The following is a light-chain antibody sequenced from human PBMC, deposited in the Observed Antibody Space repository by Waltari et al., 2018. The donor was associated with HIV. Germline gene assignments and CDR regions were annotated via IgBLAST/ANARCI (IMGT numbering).Light chain of an antibody. CDR1: QSVSSSY. J-gene: IGKJ5*01. Sequence: EIVLTQSPGTLSLSPGERATLSCRASQSVSSSYLAWYQKKPGQALRLLIYGASSRATGIPDRFSGSGSGTDFTLTISRLEPEDFAVYYCQQYGSSPPVTFGQGTRLEIK. V-gene: IGKV3-20*01. CDR2: GAS. CDR3: QQYGSSPPVT.